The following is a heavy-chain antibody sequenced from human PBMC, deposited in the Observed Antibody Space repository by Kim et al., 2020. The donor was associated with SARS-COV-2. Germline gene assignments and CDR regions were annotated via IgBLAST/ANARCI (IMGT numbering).Heavy chain of an antibody. D-gene: IGHD6-19*01. Sequence: GGSLRLSCAASGFTFSSYSMNWVRQAPGKGLEWVSSISSGSSYIYYADSVKGRSTISRDNAKNSLYLQMNSLRAEDTAVYYCATQYSSGLYYFDYWGQGTLVTVSS. V-gene: IGHV3-21*01. J-gene: IGHJ4*02. CDR3: ATQYSSGLYYFDY. CDR2: ISSGSSYI. CDR1: GFTFSSYS.